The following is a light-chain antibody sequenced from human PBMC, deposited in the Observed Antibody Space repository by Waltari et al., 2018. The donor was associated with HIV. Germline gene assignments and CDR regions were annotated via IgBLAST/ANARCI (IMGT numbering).Light chain of an antibody. V-gene: IGLV2-23*01. CDR3: CSYGGSTDVV. Sequence: QSALTQPASVSGSPGQSIPISCTGPSSDVGSYKLVSWYQQHAGKAPKLMIYEGSKRPSGVSNRFSGSKSGNTASLTISGLQAEDEADYYCCSYGGSTDVVFGGGTKLTVL. J-gene: IGLJ2*01. CDR1: SSDVGSYKL. CDR2: EGS.